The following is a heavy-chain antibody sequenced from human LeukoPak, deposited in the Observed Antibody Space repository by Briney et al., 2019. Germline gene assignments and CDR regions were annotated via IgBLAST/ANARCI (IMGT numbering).Heavy chain of an antibody. D-gene: IGHD3-10*01. CDR3: ARAGYYYGSGSYLDY. J-gene: IGHJ4*02. CDR1: GGSISSYY. CDR2: IYYSGST. V-gene: IGHV4-59*12. Sequence: SETLSLTCTVSGGSISSYYWSWIRQPPGKGLEWIGYIYYSGSTNYNPSLKSRVTISVDKSKNQFSLKLSSVTAADTAVYYCARAGYYYGSGSYLDYWGQETLVTVSS.